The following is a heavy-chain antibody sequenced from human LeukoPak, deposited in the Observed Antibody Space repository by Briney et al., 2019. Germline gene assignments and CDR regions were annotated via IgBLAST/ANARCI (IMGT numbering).Heavy chain of an antibody. CDR3: ARSSFGLWFGELGKNFDY. Sequence: PSETLSLTCTVSGDSISSSHYYWGWIRQSPGKGLEWIGSIYSGGETHYNPSLNSRVTISVDKSKNQFSLKLSSVTAADTAVYYCARSSFGLWFGELGKNFDYWGQGTLVTVSS. CDR2: IYSGGET. D-gene: IGHD3-10*01. J-gene: IGHJ4*02. V-gene: IGHV4-39*07. CDR1: GDSISSSHYY.